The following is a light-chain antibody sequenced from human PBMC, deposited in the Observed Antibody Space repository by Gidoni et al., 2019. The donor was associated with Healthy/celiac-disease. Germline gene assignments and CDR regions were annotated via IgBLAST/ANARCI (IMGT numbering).Light chain of an antibody. V-gene: IGLV2-8*01. J-gene: IGLJ2*01. Sequence: QYALTHPPSASGPPGQTVTIACTGTSSDVGSYNYVYWYQQQPGKAPKLMIYEVSQPPSGVPDRFSGSKSGNTASLTVSGHQAEDEADYCCSSYAGRNDVVFGGGTKLTVL. CDR3: SSYAGRNDVV. CDR2: EVS. CDR1: SSDVGSYNY.